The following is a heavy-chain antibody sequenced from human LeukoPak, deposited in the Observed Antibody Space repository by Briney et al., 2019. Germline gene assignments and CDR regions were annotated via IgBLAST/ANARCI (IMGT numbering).Heavy chain of an antibody. CDR3: AKGGYDILTGYYPD. D-gene: IGHD3-9*01. Sequence: GGSLRLSCAASGFTFSSYGMHWVRQAPGKGLEWVAFIRYDGSNKYCADSVKGRFTISRDNSKNTLYLQMNSLRAEDTAVYYCAKGGYDILTGYYPDWGQGTLVTVSS. J-gene: IGHJ4*02. CDR1: GFTFSSYG. V-gene: IGHV3-30*02. CDR2: IRYDGSNK.